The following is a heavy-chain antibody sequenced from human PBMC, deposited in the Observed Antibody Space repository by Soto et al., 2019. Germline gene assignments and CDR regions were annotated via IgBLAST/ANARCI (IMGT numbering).Heavy chain of an antibody. V-gene: IGHV4-34*01. J-gene: IGHJ6*03. Sequence: SETLSLTCAVYGGSFSGYYWSWIRQPPGKGLEWIGEINHSGSTNYNPSLKSRVTISVDTSKNQFSLKLSSVTAADTAVYYCARGYRYGYFSGGSCYPLKNRYMDVWGKGTTVTVSS. D-gene: IGHD2-15*01. CDR2: INHSGST. CDR3: ARGYRYGYFSGGSCYPLKNRYMDV. CDR1: GGSFSGYY.